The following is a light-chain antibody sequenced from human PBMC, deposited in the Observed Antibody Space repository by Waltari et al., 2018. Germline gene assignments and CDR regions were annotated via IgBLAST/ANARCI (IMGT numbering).Light chain of an antibody. V-gene: IGLV2-23*02. CDR2: EVN. CDR3: CSLAGTTTYYV. J-gene: IGLJ1*01. Sequence: QSALTQPASVSGSPGQSITISCTGTSSDVGSYNLVSWYQQRPGKAPKLMIYEVNKRPSGVSNRFSGSKSGNTASLTISGLRAEDEADYYCCSLAGTTTYYVFGTGTQVTVL. CDR1: SSDVGSYNL.